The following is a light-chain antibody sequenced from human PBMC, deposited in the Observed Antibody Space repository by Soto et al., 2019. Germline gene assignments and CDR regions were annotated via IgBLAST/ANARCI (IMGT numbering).Light chain of an antibody. Sequence: QSALTQPASVSGSPGQSITIACAGTSSDVGSYNPVSWYQQHPGKAPKLMIYEGSKRPSGVSNRFSGSKSGNTASLKISGLQAEDEADYYCSSYTSSSTLFGVGTQLTVL. V-gene: IGLV2-14*02. CDR2: EGS. J-gene: IGLJ2*01. CDR1: SSDVGSYNP. CDR3: SSYTSSSTL.